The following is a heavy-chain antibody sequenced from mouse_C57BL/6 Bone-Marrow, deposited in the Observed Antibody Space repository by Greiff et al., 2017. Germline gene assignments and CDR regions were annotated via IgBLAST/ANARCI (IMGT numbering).Heavy chain of an antibody. J-gene: IGHJ3*01. CDR2: IDPETGGT. CDR3: TGYGSSYVGWFAY. Sequence: QVQLQQSGAELVRPGASVTLSCKASGYTFTDYEMHWVKQTPVHGLEWIGAIDPETGGTAYNQKFKGKAILTADKSSSTAYMELRSLTSEDSAVYYCTGYGSSYVGWFAYWGQGTLVTVSA. V-gene: IGHV1-15*01. D-gene: IGHD1-1*01. CDR1: GYTFTDYE.